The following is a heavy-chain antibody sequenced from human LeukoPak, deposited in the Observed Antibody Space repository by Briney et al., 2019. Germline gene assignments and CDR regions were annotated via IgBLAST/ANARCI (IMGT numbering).Heavy chain of an antibody. CDR3: TTPGRNCGGDCYSFDY. V-gene: IGHV3-15*01. J-gene: IGHJ4*02. D-gene: IGHD2-21*02. CDR2: IKSKTDGGTT. Sequence: PGGSLRLSCAASGFTFRNYAMSWVRQAPGKGLEWVGRIKSKTDGGTTDYAAPVKGRFTISRDDSKNTLYLQMNSLKTEDTAVYYCTTPGRNCGGDCYSFDYWGQGTLVTVSS. CDR1: GFTFRNYA.